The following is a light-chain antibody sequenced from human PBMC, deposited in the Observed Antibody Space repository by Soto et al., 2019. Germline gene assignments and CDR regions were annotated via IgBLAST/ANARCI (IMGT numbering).Light chain of an antibody. Sequence: QSALTQPASVSGSPGQSSTISCTGTSSDVGGYNYVSWYQQHPGKAPKLMIYEVSNRPSGVSNRFSGSKSGNTDSLTISGLQAEDEADYYCSSYTSSSTYGFGTGTKLTVL. CDR1: SSDVGGYNY. CDR3: SSYTSSSTYG. V-gene: IGLV2-14*01. J-gene: IGLJ1*01. CDR2: EVS.